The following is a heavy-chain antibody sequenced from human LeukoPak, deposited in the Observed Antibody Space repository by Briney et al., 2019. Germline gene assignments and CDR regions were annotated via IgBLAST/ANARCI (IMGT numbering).Heavy chain of an antibody. D-gene: IGHD2/OR15-2a*01. Sequence: GGSLRLSCAASGFTFDDYAMHWVRQAPGKGLEWVSGISWNSGSIGYADSVKGRFTISRDNAKNSLYLQMNSLRAEDTALYYCAKDVGRALSNYSDYWGQGTLVTVSS. CDR2: ISWNSGSI. V-gene: IGHV3-9*01. CDR1: GFTFDDYA. CDR3: AKDVGRALSNYSDY. J-gene: IGHJ4*02.